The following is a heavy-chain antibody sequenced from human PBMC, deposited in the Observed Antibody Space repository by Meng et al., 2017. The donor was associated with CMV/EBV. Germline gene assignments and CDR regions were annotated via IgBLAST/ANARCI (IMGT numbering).Heavy chain of an antibody. CDR3: AREEITMVRGVLKYFDY. V-gene: IGHV4-4*07. D-gene: IGHD3-10*01. CDR1: GSISGYY. Sequence: GSISGYYWSWIRQPAGKGLGWIGRIYTSGSTNCTPSLKSRVTMSVDTSKNQFSLKLSSVTAADTAVYYCAREEITMVRGVLKYFDYWGQGTLVTVSS. CDR2: IYTSGST. J-gene: IGHJ4*02.